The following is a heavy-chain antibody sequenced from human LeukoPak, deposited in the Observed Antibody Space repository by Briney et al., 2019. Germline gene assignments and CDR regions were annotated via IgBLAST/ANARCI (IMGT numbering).Heavy chain of an antibody. Sequence: SETLSLTCTVPGGPISSYYWSWIRQPPGKGLEWIGYIYYSGSTNYNPSLKSRVTISVDTSKNQFSLKLSSVTAADTAVYYCARDKSRTYGSADAFDIWGQGTMVTVSS. D-gene: IGHD3-10*01. V-gene: IGHV4-59*12. J-gene: IGHJ3*02. CDR1: GGPISSYY. CDR3: ARDKSRTYGSADAFDI. CDR2: IYYSGST.